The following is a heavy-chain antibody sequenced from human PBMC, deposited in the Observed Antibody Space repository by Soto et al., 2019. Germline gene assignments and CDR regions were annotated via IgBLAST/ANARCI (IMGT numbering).Heavy chain of an antibody. CDR2: ISYDGSNK. CDR3: AGDGTQPFSGYDYVLLDY. V-gene: IGHV3-30-3*01. Sequence: VQLVESGGGLVQPGGSLRLSCAAFGFTFSSYAMHWVRQAPGKGLEWVAVISYDGSNKYYADSVKGRFTISRDNSKNTLYLQMNSLRAEDTAVYYCAGDGTQPFSGYDYVLLDYWGQGTLVTVSS. J-gene: IGHJ4*02. CDR1: GFTFSSYA. D-gene: IGHD5-12*01.